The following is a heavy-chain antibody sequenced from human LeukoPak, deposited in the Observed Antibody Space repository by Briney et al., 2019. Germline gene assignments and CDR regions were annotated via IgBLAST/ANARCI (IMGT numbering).Heavy chain of an antibody. CDR2: INPNSGGT. J-gene: IGHJ4*02. V-gene: IGHV1-2*02. Sequence: PGASVKVSCKASGYTFTGYYIHWMRQAPGQGLEWMGWINPNSGGTNYAQKFQGRVTMTRDTSISTAYMELSRLRSDDTAVYYCARDTRYSGSYYDYWGQGTLVTVSS. CDR1: GYTFTGYY. CDR3: ARDTRYSGSYYDY. D-gene: IGHD1-26*01.